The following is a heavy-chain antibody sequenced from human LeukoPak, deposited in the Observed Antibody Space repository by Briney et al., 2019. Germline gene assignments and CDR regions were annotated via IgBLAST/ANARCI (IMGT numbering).Heavy chain of an antibody. J-gene: IGHJ5*02. V-gene: IGHV4-4*09. CDR3: GLQVAQNNWFDP. CDR2: IYTSGST. CDR1: GGSISSYY. D-gene: IGHD5-24*01. Sequence: SETLSLTCTVSGGSISSYYWRWIRQPPGKGLEWIGYIYTSGSTNYNPSLKSRVTISVDTSKNQFSLKLSSVTAADTAVYYCGLQVAQNNWFDPWGQGTLVTVSS.